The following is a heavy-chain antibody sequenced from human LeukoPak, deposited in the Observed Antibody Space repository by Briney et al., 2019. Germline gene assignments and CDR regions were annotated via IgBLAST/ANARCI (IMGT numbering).Heavy chain of an antibody. V-gene: IGHV1-24*01. CDR3: ARVAGVGGRWYPKDY. CDR2: FDPEDGET. Sequence: ASVKVSCKASGYTFTSYYMHWVRQAPGKGLEWMGGFDPEDGETIYAQKFQGRVTMTEDTSTDTAYMELSRLRSDDTAVYYCARVAGVGGRWYPKDYWGQGTLVTVSS. D-gene: IGHD2-15*01. CDR1: GYTFTSYY. J-gene: IGHJ4*02.